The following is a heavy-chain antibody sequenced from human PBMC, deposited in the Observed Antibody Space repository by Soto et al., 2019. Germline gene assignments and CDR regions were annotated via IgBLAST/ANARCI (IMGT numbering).Heavy chain of an antibody. CDR2: IYYSGST. D-gene: IGHD2-2*01. Sequence: SETLSLTCTVSGGSISSSSYYWGWIRQPPGKGLEWIGSIYYSGSTYYNPYLKSRVTISVDTSKNQFSLKQSSVTAADTAVYYCASGEYCSSTSCYSLFDYWGQGSLVTVSS. V-gene: IGHV4-39*01. J-gene: IGHJ4*02. CDR3: ASGEYCSSTSCYSLFDY. CDR1: GGSISSSSYY.